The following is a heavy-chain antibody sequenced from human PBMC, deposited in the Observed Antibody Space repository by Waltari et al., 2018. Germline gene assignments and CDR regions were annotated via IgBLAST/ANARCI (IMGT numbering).Heavy chain of an antibody. CDR1: GGSISSSSYY. V-gene: IGHV4-39*07. D-gene: IGHD1-26*01. J-gene: IGHJ3*02. Sequence: QLQLQESGPGLVKPSETLSLTCTVSGGSISSSSYYWGWMRQPPGKGLEWIGSIYYSGSTYYNPSLKSRVTISVDTSKNQFSLKLSSVTAADTAVYYCARGATQFDIWGQGTMVTVSS. CDR3: ARGATQFDI. CDR2: IYYSGST.